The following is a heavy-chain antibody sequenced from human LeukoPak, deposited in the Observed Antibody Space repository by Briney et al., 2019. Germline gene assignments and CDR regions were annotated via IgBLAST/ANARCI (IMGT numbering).Heavy chain of an antibody. CDR2: ISAYNGNT. Sequence: ASVKVSCKASGYTFTSYGISWVRQAPGQGLEWMGWISAYNGNTNYAQKFQGRVTMTRDTSISTAYMELSRLRSDDTAVYYCARGNRIAARRSAWFDPWGQGTLVTVSS. V-gene: IGHV1-18*01. CDR1: GYTFTSYG. CDR3: ARGNRIAARRSAWFDP. D-gene: IGHD6-6*01. J-gene: IGHJ5*02.